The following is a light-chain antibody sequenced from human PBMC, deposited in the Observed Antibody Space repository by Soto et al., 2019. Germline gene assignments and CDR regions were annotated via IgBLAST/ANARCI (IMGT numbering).Light chain of an antibody. J-gene: IGKJ1*01. V-gene: IGKV1-9*01. CDR3: QQYVHWPPGA. CDR1: QGISSY. Sequence: DIQLTQSPSFLSASVGDRVTITCRASQGISSYLAWYQQKPGKAPKLLIYAASTLQSGVPSRFSGSGSGTEFTLTISSLQPEDSAVYYCQQYVHWPPGAFGQGTTVEIK. CDR2: AAS.